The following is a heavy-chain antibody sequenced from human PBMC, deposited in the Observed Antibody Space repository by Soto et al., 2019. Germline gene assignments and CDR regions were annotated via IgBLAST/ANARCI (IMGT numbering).Heavy chain of an antibody. D-gene: IGHD2-2*02. J-gene: IGHJ5*02. CDR1: GGSFSGYY. CDR3: GRGTHSTPAKAIEGWFNP. Sequence: QVQLQQWGAGLLKPSETLSLTCAVYGGSFSGYYWSWIRQPPGKGLEWIGEINHSGSTNYNPSLKARVHLSVDKSKSQFSLKLSFATAEDTALYYRGRGTHSTPAKAIEGWFNPGGQGSLVTFSS. V-gene: IGHV4-34*01. CDR2: INHSGST.